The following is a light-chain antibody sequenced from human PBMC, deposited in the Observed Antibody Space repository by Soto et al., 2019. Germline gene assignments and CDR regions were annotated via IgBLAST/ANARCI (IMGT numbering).Light chain of an antibody. CDR2: EVS. CDR1: SSDVGGYNY. J-gene: IGLJ1*01. Sequence: QSVLTQPASVSGSPGQPITISCTGTSSDVGGYNYVSWYHQHPGKAPKLMIYEVSNRPSGVSNRFSGSKSGNTASLTISGLQAEDEADYYCSSYTSSSPYVFGTGTKVTVL. V-gene: IGLV2-14*01. CDR3: SSYTSSSPYV.